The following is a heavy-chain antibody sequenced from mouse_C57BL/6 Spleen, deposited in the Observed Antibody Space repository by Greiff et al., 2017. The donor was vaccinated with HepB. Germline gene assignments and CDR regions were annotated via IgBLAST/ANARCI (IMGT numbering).Heavy chain of an antibody. V-gene: IGHV5-9-1*02. CDR2: ISSGGDYI. J-gene: IGHJ4*01. CDR3: TRGGDLLSLMDY. CDR1: GFTFSSYA. Sequence: EVQGVESGEGLVKPGGSLKLSCAASGFTFSSYAMSWVRQTPEKRLEWVAYISSGGDYIYYADTVKGRFTISRDNARNTLYLQMSSLKSEDTAMYYCTRGGDLLSLMDYWGQGTSVTVSS. D-gene: IGHD2-10*01.